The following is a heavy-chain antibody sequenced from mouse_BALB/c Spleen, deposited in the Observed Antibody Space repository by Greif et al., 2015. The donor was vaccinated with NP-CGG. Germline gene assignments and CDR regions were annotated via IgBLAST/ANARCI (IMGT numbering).Heavy chain of an antibody. J-gene: IGHJ3*01. CDR2: IAPGSGST. Sequence: DLVKPGASVKLSCKASGYTFTSYWINWIKQRPGQGLEWIGRIAPGSGSTYYNEMFKGKATLTVDTSSSTAYIQLSSLSSEDSAVYFCARFDGYYEAWFAYWGQGTLVTVSA. CDR3: ARFDGYYEAWFAY. V-gene: IGHV1S41*01. D-gene: IGHD2-3*01. CDR1: GYTFTSYW.